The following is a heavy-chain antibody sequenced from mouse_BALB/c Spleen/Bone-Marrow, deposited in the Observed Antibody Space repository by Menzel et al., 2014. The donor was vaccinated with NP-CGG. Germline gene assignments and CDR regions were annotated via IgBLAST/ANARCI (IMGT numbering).Heavy chain of an antibody. J-gene: IGHJ2*01. D-gene: IGHD1-1*01. CDR3: ARLNYYGSLDY. V-gene: IGHV1-9*01. CDR1: GYTFSSYW. Sequence: VQLQQSGAELMKPGASVKISCKATGYTFSSYWIEWVKQRLGHGLEWIGEILPGSGSANYNEKFKGKATFTADTSSNTACMQLSSLTSEDSAVYYCARLNYYGSLDYWGQGTTLTVSS. CDR2: ILPGSGSA.